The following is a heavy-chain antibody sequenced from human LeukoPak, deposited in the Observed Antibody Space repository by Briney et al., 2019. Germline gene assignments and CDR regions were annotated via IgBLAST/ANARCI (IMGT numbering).Heavy chain of an antibody. Sequence: GGSLRLSCAASGFTFSSYGMSWVRQAPGKGLEWVSVITGSGGSTYYADSVKGRFTISRGNSKNTLYLQMNSLRAEDTAVYYCAKVRVVVTAAGHYFDYWGQGTLVTVSS. CDR3: AKVRVVVTAAGHYFDY. CDR1: GFTFSSYG. D-gene: IGHD2-21*02. J-gene: IGHJ4*02. CDR2: ITGSGGST. V-gene: IGHV3-23*01.